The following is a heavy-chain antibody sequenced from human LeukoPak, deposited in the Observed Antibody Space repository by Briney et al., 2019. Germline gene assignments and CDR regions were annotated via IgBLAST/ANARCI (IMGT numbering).Heavy chain of an antibody. V-gene: IGHV1-8*03. CDR2: MNPNSGNT. J-gene: IGHJ4*02. CDR1: GYTFTSYD. Sequence: AAVKVSCKASGYTFTSYDINWVRQATGQGLEWMGWMNPNSGNTDYAQKFQGGVTITRDTSISTAYMELSSLRSEDTAVYYCARGPYYDSSGHYFTSVDYWGQGTLVSVSS. CDR3: ARGPYYDSSGHYFTSVDY. D-gene: IGHD3-22*01.